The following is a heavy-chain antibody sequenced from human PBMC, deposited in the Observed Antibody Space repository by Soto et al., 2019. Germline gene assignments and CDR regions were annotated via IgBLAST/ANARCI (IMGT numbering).Heavy chain of an antibody. CDR1: GFTFSSYG. CDR2: ISTTGDYK. Sequence: EVQVWESGGGLVQPGGSLRLSCAASGFTFSSYGLNWVRLAPGKGLEWVAGISTTGDYKYYADSVKGRFTISRDNSKNTLYLQMDRLRVDETAAYYGTKTGPGSGWSRYDFESWGQGTLVTVSS. D-gene: IGHD6-19*01. V-gene: IGHV3-23*01. J-gene: IGHJ4*02. CDR3: TKTGPGSGWSRYDFES.